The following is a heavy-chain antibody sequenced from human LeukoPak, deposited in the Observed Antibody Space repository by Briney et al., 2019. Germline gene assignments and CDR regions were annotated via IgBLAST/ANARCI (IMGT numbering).Heavy chain of an antibody. J-gene: IGHJ4*02. D-gene: IGHD6-19*01. Sequence: GASVKVSCKASGYTFTGYYMHWVRQAPGQGLEWMGRINPNSGGTNYAQRFQGRVTMTRDTSISTAYVELSRLRSDDTAVYYCATNLWRPVAGTSWGQGTLVTVSS. V-gene: IGHV1-2*06. CDR2: INPNSGGT. CDR3: ATNLWRPVAGTS. CDR1: GYTFTGYY.